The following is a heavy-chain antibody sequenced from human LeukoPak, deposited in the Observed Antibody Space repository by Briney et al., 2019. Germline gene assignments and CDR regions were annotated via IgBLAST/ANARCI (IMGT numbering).Heavy chain of an antibody. CDR3: AVLILTGYYNSVDY. CDR2: IYYSGST. CDR1: GGSISSYY. V-gene: IGHV4-59*08. D-gene: IGHD3-9*01. Sequence: SETLSHTCTVSGGSISSYYWSWIRQPPGKGLEWIGYIYYSGSTNYNPSLKSRVTISVDTSKNQFSLKLSSVTAADTAVYYCAVLILTGYYNSVDYWGQGTLVTVSS. J-gene: IGHJ4*02.